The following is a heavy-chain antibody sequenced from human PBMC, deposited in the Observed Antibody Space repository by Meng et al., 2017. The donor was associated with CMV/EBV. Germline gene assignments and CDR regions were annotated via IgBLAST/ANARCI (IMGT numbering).Heavy chain of an antibody. J-gene: IGHJ4*02. Sequence: KVYCKASGYAFTSYGIGWVRQAPGQGLEWMGWISAYNGNTNYAQKLQGRVTMTTDTSTSTAYMELRSLRSDDTAVYYCARDLGNPPDYWGQGTLVTVSS. CDR2: ISAYNGNT. D-gene: IGHD7-27*01. CDR3: ARDLGNPPDY. V-gene: IGHV1-18*01. CDR1: GYAFTSYG.